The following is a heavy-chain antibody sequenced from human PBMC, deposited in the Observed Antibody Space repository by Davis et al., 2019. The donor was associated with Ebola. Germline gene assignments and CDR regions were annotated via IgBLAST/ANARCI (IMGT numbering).Heavy chain of an antibody. V-gene: IGHV4-34*01. CDR2: INHSGST. J-gene: IGHJ6*02. CDR3: ARGGIVVVVAPTLYYGMDV. D-gene: IGHD2-15*01. Sequence: GSLRLSCAVYGGSFSGYYWSWIRQPPGKGLEWIGEINHSGSTNYDPSLKSRVTISLDTSKNQFSLKLSSVTAADTAVYYCARGGIVVVVAPTLYYGMDVWGQGTTVTVSS. CDR1: GGSFSGYY.